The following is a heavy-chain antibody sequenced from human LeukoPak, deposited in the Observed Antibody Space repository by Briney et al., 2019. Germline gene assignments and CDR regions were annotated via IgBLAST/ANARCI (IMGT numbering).Heavy chain of an antibody. Sequence: SETLSLTCTVSGGSISSYYWSWIRQPPGKGLEWIGYIYYSGSTNYNPSLKSRLTMSVDSSKNQFSLKLSSVTAADTAVYYCARGSGNYYQIDYWGQGTLVTVSS. CDR1: GGSISSYY. V-gene: IGHV4-59*01. J-gene: IGHJ4*02. CDR2: IYYSGST. D-gene: IGHD3-3*01. CDR3: ARGSGNYYQIDY.